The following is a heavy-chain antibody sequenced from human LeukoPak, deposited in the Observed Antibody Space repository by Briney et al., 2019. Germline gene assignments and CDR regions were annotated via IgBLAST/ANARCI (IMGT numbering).Heavy chain of an antibody. V-gene: IGHV1-46*01. CDR2: INPSGGST. Sequence: ASVKVSCKASGGNLSSFAISWVRQAPGQGLEWMGIINPSGGSTSYAQKFQGRVTMTRDTSTSTVYMELSSLRSEDTAVYYCARDRGHYDSSGYTPDYWGQGTLVTVSS. CDR3: ARDRGHYDSSGYTPDY. CDR1: GGNLSSFA. D-gene: IGHD3-22*01. J-gene: IGHJ4*02.